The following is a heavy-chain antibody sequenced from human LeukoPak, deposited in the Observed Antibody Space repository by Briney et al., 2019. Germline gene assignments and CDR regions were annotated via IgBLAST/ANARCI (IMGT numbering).Heavy chain of an antibody. D-gene: IGHD2-2*01. CDR2: IYYSGST. CDR1: GGSISSYY. V-gene: IGHV4-59*01. Sequence: ASETLSLTCTVSGGSISSYYWSWIRQPPGKGLEWIGYIYYSGSTNYNPSLKSRVTISVDTSKNQFSLKLSSVTAADTAVYCCARSSDIVVVPAAPPLDYWGEGTLVTVS. J-gene: IGHJ4*02. CDR3: ARSSDIVVVPAAPPLDY.